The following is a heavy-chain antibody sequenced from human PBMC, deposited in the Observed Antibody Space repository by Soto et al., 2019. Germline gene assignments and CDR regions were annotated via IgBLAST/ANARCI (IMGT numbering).Heavy chain of an antibody. CDR2: IRSKANSYAT. D-gene: IGHD5-12*01. CDR3: IRISETYSGYSDY. J-gene: IGHJ4*02. CDR1: GFTFSGSA. Sequence: GGSLRLSCAASGFTFSGSAMQWVRQASGKGLEWVGRIRSKANSYATAYAASVKGRFTISRDDSKNTAYLQMNSLKTEDTAVYYCIRISETYSGYSDYWGQGTLVTVSS. V-gene: IGHV3-73*01.